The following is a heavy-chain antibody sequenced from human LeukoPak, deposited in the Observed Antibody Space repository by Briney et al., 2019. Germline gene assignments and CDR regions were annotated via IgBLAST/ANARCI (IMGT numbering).Heavy chain of an antibody. CDR1: GGPMNNLY. D-gene: IGHD2/OR15-2a*01. J-gene: IGHJ2*01. V-gene: IGHV4-4*07. CDR2: IYRGGDS. CDR3: VRDDNLGRCNSLATCRYWHFDV. Sequence: SETLSLTRSIPGGPMNNLYWGLIRESAGKGLEWFGRIYRGGDSDYNRSLQSRVTMSVDWYKKQLSLDLSSVTAADTAVYYCVRDDNLGRCNSLATCRYWHFDVWGRGTQVTVSS.